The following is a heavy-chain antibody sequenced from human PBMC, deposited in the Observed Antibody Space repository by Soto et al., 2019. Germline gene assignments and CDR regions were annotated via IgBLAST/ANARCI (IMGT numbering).Heavy chain of an antibody. CDR3: SRVGCSNSKCYTRGMDV. CDR1: GGSISGYY. D-gene: IGHD2-2*01. Sequence: SETLSLTCTVSGGSISGYYWSWVRQPAGKGLEWVGRIYSDGTTNYSPSLKSRVTMSLDTSKDQFSLHLNSVTAADTAVCYCSRVGCSNSKCYTRGMDVWGQGTTVTVSS. CDR2: IYSDGTT. J-gene: IGHJ6*02. V-gene: IGHV4-4*07.